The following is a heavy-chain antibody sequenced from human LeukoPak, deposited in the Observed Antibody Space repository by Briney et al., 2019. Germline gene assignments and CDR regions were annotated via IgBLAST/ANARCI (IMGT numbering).Heavy chain of an antibody. CDR1: GFIFSNYE. CDR3: ARVITMVRGVKRYWFDP. CDR2: ITTTGHRV. V-gene: IGHV3-48*03. D-gene: IGHD3-10*01. J-gene: IGHJ5*02. Sequence: GGSLRLSCAASGFIFSNYEMNWVRQAAGQGLEWISYITTTGHRVQYADSVKGRFTVSRDNAKNSLYLQMNSLRVEDTGVYYCARVITMVRGVKRYWFDPWGQGTLVTVSS.